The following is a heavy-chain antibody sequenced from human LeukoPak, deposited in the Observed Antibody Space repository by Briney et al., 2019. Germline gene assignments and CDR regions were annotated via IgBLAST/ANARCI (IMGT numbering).Heavy chain of an antibody. CDR1: GFTFSSYG. V-gene: IGHV3-30*03. J-gene: IGHJ4*02. Sequence: PGRSLRLSCAASGFTFSSYGMHWVRQAPGKGLEWVAVISYDGSNKYYADSVKGRFTISRDNSKNTLYLQMNSLRAEDTAVYYCARDRGDEEIDYWGQGTLVTVSS. CDR3: ARDRGDEEIDY. CDR2: ISYDGSNK.